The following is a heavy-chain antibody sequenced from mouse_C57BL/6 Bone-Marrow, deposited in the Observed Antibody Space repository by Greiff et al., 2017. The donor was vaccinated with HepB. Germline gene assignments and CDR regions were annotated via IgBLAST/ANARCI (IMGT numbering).Heavy chain of an antibody. D-gene: IGHD1-1*01. CDR2: IWRGGST. J-gene: IGHJ1*03. V-gene: IGHV2-5*01. CDR3: AKGGGTTGDWYFDV. Sequence: QVQLQQSGPGLVQPSPSLSISCTASGFSLTSYGVHWVRQSPGKGLEWLGVIWRGGSTDYNAAFMSRLSITKDNSTSQVFCKMNSLQADDTAIYYCAKGGGTTGDWYFDVWGTGTTVTVSS. CDR1: GFSLTSYG.